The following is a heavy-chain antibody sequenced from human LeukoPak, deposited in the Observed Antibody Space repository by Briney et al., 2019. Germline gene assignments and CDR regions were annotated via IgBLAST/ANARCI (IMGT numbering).Heavy chain of an antibody. V-gene: IGHV3-21*01. Sequence: GGSLRLSCAASGFTFSSYSMNWVRQAPGKGLEWVSSISSSSSYIYYADSVKGRFTISRDNAKNSLYLQMNSLRAEDTAVYYCASSGARYCSRTSCYTAKVRNYYYYYGMDVWGQGTTVTVSS. CDR1: GFTFSSYS. J-gene: IGHJ6*02. D-gene: IGHD2-2*02. CDR2: ISSSSSYI. CDR3: ASSGARYCSRTSCYTAKVRNYYYYYGMDV.